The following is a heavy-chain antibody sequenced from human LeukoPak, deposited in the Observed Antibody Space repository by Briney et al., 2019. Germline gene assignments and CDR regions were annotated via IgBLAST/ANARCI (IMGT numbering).Heavy chain of an antibody. CDR3: ARDHPYYYDSSGYYPTNDAFAI. CDR1: GFTFSSYS. D-gene: IGHD3-22*01. V-gene: IGHV3-21*01. J-gene: IGHJ3*02. Sequence: PGGSLRLSCAASGFTFSSYSMNWVRQGPGKGLEWVSSISSTSYIYYADSVKGRFTISRDNAKNSLYLQMNSLRAEDTAVYYCARDHPYYYDSSGYYPTNDAFAIWGQGTMVTVSS. CDR2: ISSTSYI.